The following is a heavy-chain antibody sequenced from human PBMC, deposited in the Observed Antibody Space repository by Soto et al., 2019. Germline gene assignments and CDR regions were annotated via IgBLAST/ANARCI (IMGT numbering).Heavy chain of an antibody. CDR2: INHSGST. J-gene: IGHJ4*02. D-gene: IGHD3-16*02. Sequence: SETLSLTCAGYGGTFSGYYWSWIRQPPGKGLEWIGEINHSGSTNYNPSLKSRVTISVDTSKNQFSLKLSSVTAADTAVYYCARSACEDCVWGGYRIFDYWGQGNLVTV. CDR1: GGTFSGYY. CDR3: ARSACEDCVWGGYRIFDY. V-gene: IGHV4-34*01.